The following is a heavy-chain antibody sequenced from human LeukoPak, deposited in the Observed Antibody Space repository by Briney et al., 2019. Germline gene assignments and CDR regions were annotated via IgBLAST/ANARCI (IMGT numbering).Heavy chain of an antibody. CDR3: AKDRTVGASYWYFDL. CDR1: GFTISRYA. Sequence: PGGSLRLSCVASGFTISRYAMTWVRQAPGKGLEWVSTIRVSGDSTINADSVKGRFTISRDTSKNTVYLHMNSLRVEDTAVYYCAKDRTVGASYWYFDLWGRGTLVTVSS. D-gene: IGHD1-26*01. J-gene: IGHJ2*01. CDR2: IRVSGDST. V-gene: IGHV3-23*01.